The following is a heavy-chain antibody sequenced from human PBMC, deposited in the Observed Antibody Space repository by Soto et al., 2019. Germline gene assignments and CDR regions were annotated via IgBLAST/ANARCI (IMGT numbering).Heavy chain of an antibody. CDR1: GFTFSNAW. CDR2: IKSKTDGGTT. V-gene: IGHV3-15*01. J-gene: IGHJ4*02. D-gene: IGHD3-3*01. Sequence: EVQLVESGGGLVKPGGSLRLSCAASGFTFSNAWMSWVRQAPGKGLEWVGRIKSKTDGGTTDYAAPVKGRFTISRDDSKNTLYLQMNSLKTEDTAVYYCTTDDWDRKLRTIFGVVIKFDYWGQGTLVTVSS. CDR3: TTDDWDRKLRTIFGVVIKFDY.